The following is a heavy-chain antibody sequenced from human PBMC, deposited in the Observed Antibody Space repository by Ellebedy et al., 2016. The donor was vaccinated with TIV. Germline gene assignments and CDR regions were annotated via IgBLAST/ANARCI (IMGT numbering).Heavy chain of an antibody. CDR2: INQSGRT. CDR1: GGSFSGYY. CDR3: AEGRSGWYYFDY. D-gene: IGHD6-19*01. J-gene: IGHJ4*02. Sequence: GTLRLSCAVYGGSFSGYYWSWIRQPPGKGLEWIGEINQSGRTNYNPSLDKGRVTISVDTSKNQFSLRLSSVTVADTAVYYCAEGRSGWYYFDYWGQGTPVTVSS. V-gene: IGHV4-34*01.